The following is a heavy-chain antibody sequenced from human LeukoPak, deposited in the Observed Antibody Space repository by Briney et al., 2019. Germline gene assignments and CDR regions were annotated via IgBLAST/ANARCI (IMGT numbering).Heavy chain of an antibody. CDR1: GFTFSNYW. V-gene: IGHV3-7*01. CDR3: VRDGGVSGYDLLDY. J-gene: IGHJ4*02. D-gene: IGHD5-12*01. Sequence: RSGGSLRLSCAASGFTFSNYWMTWVRQAPGKGLEWVAHINQDGSKEYYMDSVKARFTISRDNAKNSLSLQMNSLRADDTAVYYCVRDGGVSGYDLLDYWGQGTLVTVSS. CDR2: INQDGSKE.